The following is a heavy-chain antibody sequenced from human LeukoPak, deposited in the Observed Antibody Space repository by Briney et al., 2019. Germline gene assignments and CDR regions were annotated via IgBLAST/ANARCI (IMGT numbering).Heavy chain of an antibody. Sequence: SETLSLTCAVSGASFRGYYWSWIRPPPGKELEWIGEINHSGSTNYNPSLKSRVTISVDTSKNQFSLKLSSVTAADTAVYYCASLISYGPSDYWGQGTLVTVSS. D-gene: IGHD5-18*01. CDR2: INHSGST. CDR1: GASFRGYY. J-gene: IGHJ4*02. CDR3: ASLISYGPSDY. V-gene: IGHV4-34*01.